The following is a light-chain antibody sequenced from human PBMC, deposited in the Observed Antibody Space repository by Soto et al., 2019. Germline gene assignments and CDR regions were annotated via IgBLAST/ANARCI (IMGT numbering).Light chain of an antibody. CDR3: SSYAGSNNFVV. CDR1: SSDVGGYNY. V-gene: IGLV2-8*01. Sequence: LTQPPSASGSPGQSVTISCTGTSSDVGGYNYVSWYQQHPGKAPKLMIYEVSKRPSGVPDRFSGSKSGNTASLTVSGLQAEDEADYYCSSYAGSNNFVVFGGGTKLTVL. J-gene: IGLJ2*01. CDR2: EVS.